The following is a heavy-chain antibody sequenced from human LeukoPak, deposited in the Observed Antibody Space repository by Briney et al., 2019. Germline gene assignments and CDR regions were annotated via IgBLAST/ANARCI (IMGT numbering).Heavy chain of an antibody. J-gene: IGHJ4*02. V-gene: IGHV3-7*01. CDR1: GFSFNAYW. Sequence: PGGSLRLSCAASGFSFNAYWMAWVRQAPGTGLEGVANINPAGSETFHVDPVKGRFSISRDHAKNSVYLQMNSLRAEDTAVYYCATFGLVAALDLWGQGTLVTVSS. CDR3: ATFGLVAALDL. CDR2: INPAGSET. D-gene: IGHD5-12*01.